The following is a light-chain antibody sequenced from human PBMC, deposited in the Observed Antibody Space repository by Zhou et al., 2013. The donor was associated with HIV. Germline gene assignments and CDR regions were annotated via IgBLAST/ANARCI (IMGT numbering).Light chain of an antibody. CDR2: AAS. CDR1: QSISSY. Sequence: DIQMTQSPSSLSASVGDRVTITCRASQSISSYLNWYQQKPGKAPKLLIYAASSLQSGVPSRFRGSGSETSFTFTITGLQPEDTGTYFCQQYHDLPITFGGGTKVDIK. J-gene: IGKJ4*01. V-gene: IGKV1-33*01. CDR3: QQYHDLPIT.